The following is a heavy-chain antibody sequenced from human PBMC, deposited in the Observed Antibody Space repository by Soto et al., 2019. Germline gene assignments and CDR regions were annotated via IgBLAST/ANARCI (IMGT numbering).Heavy chain of an antibody. CDR1: GGAVVRGALY. CDR2: TLYSGRP. Sequence: SENTCLTCRGTGGAVVRGALYWGSSRKPPGEGLEWSGYTLYSGRPNYDPSVQSLQSRVTISVDTSRNQFSLRLTSVTAADTAVYYGASYDFYHSTVDIGGQGTLVT. D-gene: IGHD3-3*01. V-gene: IGHV4-61*08. CDR3: ASYDFYHSTVDI. J-gene: IGHJ3*02.